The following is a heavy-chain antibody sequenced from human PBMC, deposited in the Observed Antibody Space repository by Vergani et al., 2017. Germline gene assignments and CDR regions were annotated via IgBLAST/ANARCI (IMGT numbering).Heavy chain of an antibody. CDR1: GGSISSYY. CDR3: ARVPHYYDSSGFFDY. D-gene: IGHD3-22*01. Sequence: QVQLQESGPGLVKPSETLSLTCTVSGGSISSYYWSWIRQPPGKGLEWIGYIYYSGSTNYNPSLKSRVTISVDTSKNQFSLKLSSVTAAATAVYYCARVPHYYDSSGFFDYWGQGTLVTVSS. CDR2: IYYSGST. J-gene: IGHJ4*02. V-gene: IGHV4-59*01.